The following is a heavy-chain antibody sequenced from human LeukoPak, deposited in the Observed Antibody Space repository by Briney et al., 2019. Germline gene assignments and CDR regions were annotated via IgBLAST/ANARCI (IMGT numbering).Heavy chain of an antibody. D-gene: IGHD2-2*02. J-gene: IGHJ4*02. V-gene: IGHV3-30*16. CDR3: ARDDCSSISCYIGLGY. Sequence: GSLRLSCAASGFIFSYYAMHWVRQAPGKGLEWVAVTSYDGSNKYYADSVKGRFTISRDNSKDTLYLQMNSLRAEDTAVYYCARDDCSSISCYIGLGYWGQGTLVTVSS. CDR1: GFIFSYYA. CDR2: TSYDGSNK.